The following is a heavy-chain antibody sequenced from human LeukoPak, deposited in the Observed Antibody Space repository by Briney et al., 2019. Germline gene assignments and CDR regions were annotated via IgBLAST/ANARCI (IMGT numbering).Heavy chain of an antibody. J-gene: IGHJ6*04. CDR2: IIPIFGTA. Sequence: ASVKVSCKASGGTFSSYAISWVRQAPGQGLEWMGGIIPIFGTANYAQKFQGRVTITADESTSTAYMELSSLRSEDTAVYFCAESTRAVMAMMDVWGKGTTVTVSS. V-gene: IGHV1-69*13. CDR1: GGTFSSYA. CDR3: AESTRAVMAMMDV. D-gene: IGHD3-16*01.